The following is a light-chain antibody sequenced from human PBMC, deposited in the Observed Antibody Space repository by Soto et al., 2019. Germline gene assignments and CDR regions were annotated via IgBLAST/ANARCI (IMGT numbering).Light chain of an antibody. CDR3: CSCADSYTRL. CDR2: DVS. V-gene: IGLV2-11*01. J-gene: IGLJ1*01. Sequence: QSVLTQPRSVSGSPGQSVTISCTGNSSDVGAYNYVSWYQQHPGKAPTLMIYDVSKRPSGVPDRFSGSKSGNTASLTISGLQAEDEADYYCCSCADSYTRLFGTGTKLTVL. CDR1: SSDVGAYNY.